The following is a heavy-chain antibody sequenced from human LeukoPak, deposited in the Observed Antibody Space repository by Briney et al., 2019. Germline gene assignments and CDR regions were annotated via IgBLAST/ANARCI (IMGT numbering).Heavy chain of an antibody. V-gene: IGHV3-23*01. CDR1: GFIFNKHA. D-gene: IGHD5-12*01. J-gene: IGHJ4*02. CDR3: AREIITVGGYYYDY. CDR2: LSGSGSST. Sequence: GGSLRLSCVASGFIFNKHAMSWVRQAPGKGLEWVSGLSGSGSSTDYADSVKGRFTVSRDNSKNTLYLQMNSLRAEDTAVYYCAREIITVGGYYYDYWGQGTLVTVSS.